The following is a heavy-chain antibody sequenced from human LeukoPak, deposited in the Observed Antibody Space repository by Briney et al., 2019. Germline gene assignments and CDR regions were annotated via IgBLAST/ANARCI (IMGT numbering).Heavy chain of an antibody. V-gene: IGHV3-23*01. CDR1: GFTFSSYA. J-gene: IGHJ4*02. D-gene: IGHD6-13*01. CDR2: ISGSGGST. Sequence: QPGGSLRLSCAASGFTFSSYAMSWVRQAPGKGLEWVSAISGSGGSTYYADSVKGRFTISRDNAKNSLYLQMNSLRAEDTALYYCAKGFSPIAAAAYFDYWGQGTLVTVSS. CDR3: AKGFSPIAAAAYFDY.